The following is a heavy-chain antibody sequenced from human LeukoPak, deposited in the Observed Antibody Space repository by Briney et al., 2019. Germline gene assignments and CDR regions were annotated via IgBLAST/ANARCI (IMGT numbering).Heavy chain of an antibody. V-gene: IGHV1-46*01. CDR2: INPSGGST. J-gene: IGHJ4*02. CDR1: GYTFTSYY. CDR3: ARDAINNWNDY. D-gene: IGHD1-20*01. Sequence: ASVKVSCKASGYTFTSYYMHWVRQAPGQGLEWMGIINPSGGSTSYAQKFQGRVTMTRDTSTSTAYMELRSLRSDDTAVYYCARDAINNWNDYWGQGTLVTVSS.